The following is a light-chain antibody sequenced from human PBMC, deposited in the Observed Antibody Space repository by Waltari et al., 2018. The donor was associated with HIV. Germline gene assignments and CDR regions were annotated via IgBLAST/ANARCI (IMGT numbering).Light chain of an antibody. V-gene: IGLV1-47*01. J-gene: IGLJ1*01. CDR1: SSNIGSNL. CDR2: RNN. Sequence: QSVLTQPPSASGTPGQRVTISCSGSSSNIGSNLVYWYNRHPRPAPNLLISRNNQRPSGVPDRFSGSKSGTSASLAISGLRSEDEADYYCAAWDDSHYVFGTGTKVTVL. CDR3: AAWDDSHYV.